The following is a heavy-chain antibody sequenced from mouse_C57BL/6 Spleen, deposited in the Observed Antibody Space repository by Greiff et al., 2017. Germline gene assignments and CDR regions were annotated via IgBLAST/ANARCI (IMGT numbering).Heavy chain of an antibody. CDR3: ARDGYYGMDY. CDR1: GFTFSSYA. V-gene: IGHV5-4*01. Sequence: EVQVVESGGGLVKPGGSLKLSCAASGFTFSSYAMSWVRQTPEKRLEWVATISDGGSYTYYPDNVKGRFTISRDNAKNNLYLQMSHLKSEDTAMYYCARDGYYGMDYWGQGTSVTVSS. CDR2: ISDGGSYT. J-gene: IGHJ4*01.